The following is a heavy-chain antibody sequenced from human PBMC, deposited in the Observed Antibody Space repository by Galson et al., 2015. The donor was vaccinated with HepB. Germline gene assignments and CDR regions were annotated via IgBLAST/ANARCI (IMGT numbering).Heavy chain of an antibody. CDR2: ISWNSGTK. CDR3: AKDLTGYCSTTSCYGTYTALDF. J-gene: IGHJ4*02. CDR1: GFSFDDYA. Sequence: LRLSCAASGFSFDDYAMHWVRQAPGKGLEWVSAISWNSGTKGYVDSVKGRFTISRDNAKNFLYLEMNSLRAEDTALYYCAKDLTGYCSTTSCYGTYTALDFWGQGTLVTVSS. V-gene: IGHV3-9*01. D-gene: IGHD2-2*01.